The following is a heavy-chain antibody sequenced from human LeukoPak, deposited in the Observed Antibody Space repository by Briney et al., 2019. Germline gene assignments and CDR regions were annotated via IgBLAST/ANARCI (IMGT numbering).Heavy chain of an antibody. D-gene: IGHD5-24*01. J-gene: IGHJ4*02. CDR2: ISSSSYI. Sequence: GGSLRLSCAASGFTFSSYAMSWVRQAPGKGLEWVSSISSSSYIYYADSVKGRFTISRDNAKNSLYLQMNSLRAEDTAIYYCTRVGYIDEGIDYWGQGTLVTVSS. CDR3: TRVGYIDEGIDY. CDR1: GFTFSSYA. V-gene: IGHV3-21*06.